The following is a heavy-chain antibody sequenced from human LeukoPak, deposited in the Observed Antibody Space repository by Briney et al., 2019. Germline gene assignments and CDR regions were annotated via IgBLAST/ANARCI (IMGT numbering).Heavy chain of an antibody. D-gene: IGHD3-16*02. CDR2: ISGSGGTA. J-gene: IGHJ4*02. Sequence: GSLRLSCAASGFTFSIYAMSWVRQAPGKGLEWVSAISGSGGTAYYADSVKGRFTISRDNSKNTLYLQMNSLRAEDTAVYYCAKDTLTFGGVIAYFDYWGQGTLVTVSS. V-gene: IGHV3-23*01. CDR1: GFTFSIYA. CDR3: AKDTLTFGGVIAYFDY.